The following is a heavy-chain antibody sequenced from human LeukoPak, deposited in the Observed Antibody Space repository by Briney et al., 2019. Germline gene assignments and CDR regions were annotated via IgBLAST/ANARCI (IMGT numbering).Heavy chain of an antibody. Sequence: SETLSLTCAVSGGSISSGGYSWGWIRQPPGKGLEWIGYIYYSGSTYYNPSLKSRVTISVDTSKNQFSLRLSSVTAADTAVYYCARHTHSIARYYFDYWGQGTLVTVSS. J-gene: IGHJ4*02. CDR1: GGSISSGGYS. D-gene: IGHD6-13*01. CDR3: ARHTHSIARYYFDY. V-gene: IGHV4-30-4*07. CDR2: IYYSGST.